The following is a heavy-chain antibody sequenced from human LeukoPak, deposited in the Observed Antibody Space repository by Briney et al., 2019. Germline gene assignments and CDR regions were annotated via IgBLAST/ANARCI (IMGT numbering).Heavy chain of an antibody. CDR2: IYPGDSDT. CDR1: GYNFAIYW. D-gene: IGHD2-15*01. CDR3: ARRSRSCSGGDCYFYGLDV. Sequence: PGESLRISCKGSGYNFAIYWIALVRQMPGKGLEWMGIIYPGDSDTRYSPSFEGQVTISADKSISSAYLQWSSLKASDTAMYYCARRSRSCSGGDCYFYGLDVWGQGTTVTVSS. J-gene: IGHJ6*02. V-gene: IGHV5-51*01.